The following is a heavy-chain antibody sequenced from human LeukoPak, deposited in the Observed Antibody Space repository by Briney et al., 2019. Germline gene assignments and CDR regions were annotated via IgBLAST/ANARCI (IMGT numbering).Heavy chain of an antibody. CDR2: INHSGGT. D-gene: IGHD3-22*01. V-gene: IGHV4-34*01. Sequence: PSETLSLTCAVYGGSFSGYYWSWIRQPPGKGLEWIGEINHSGGTNYNPSLKSRVTISVDTSKNQFSLKLSSVTAADTAVYYCARGEYYYDSSGYGRFDYWGQGTLVTVSS. CDR3: ARGEYYYDSSGYGRFDY. J-gene: IGHJ4*02. CDR1: GGSFSGYY.